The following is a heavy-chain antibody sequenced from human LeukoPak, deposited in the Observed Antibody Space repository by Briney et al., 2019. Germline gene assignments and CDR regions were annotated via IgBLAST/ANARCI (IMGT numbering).Heavy chain of an antibody. D-gene: IGHD6-19*01. Sequence: GEPLKISCRGSGYSFTSYWIGWVRQMPGKGLEWMGITNPPDSDTRYSPSFQGQVTMSADKSISTAYLQWSSLKASDTAMYYCARDYTSGWYDYWGQGTLVIVSS. CDR2: TNPPDSDT. J-gene: IGHJ4*02. CDR1: GYSFTSYW. CDR3: ARDYTSGWYDY. V-gene: IGHV5-51*01.